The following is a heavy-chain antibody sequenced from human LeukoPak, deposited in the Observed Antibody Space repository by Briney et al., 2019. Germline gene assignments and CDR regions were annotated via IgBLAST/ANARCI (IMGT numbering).Heavy chain of an antibody. J-gene: IGHJ4*02. CDR2: IYYSGST. Sequence: PSQTLSLTCTVSGGSISSGGNYWSWIRQHPGKGLEWIGYIYYSGSTYYNPSLKSRVTISADTSKNQFSLKLSSVTAADTAVYYCARRHYYDNNGYDIDYWGQGTLVTVSS. D-gene: IGHD3-22*01. V-gene: IGHV4-31*03. CDR3: ARRHYYDNNGYDIDY. CDR1: GGSISSGGNY.